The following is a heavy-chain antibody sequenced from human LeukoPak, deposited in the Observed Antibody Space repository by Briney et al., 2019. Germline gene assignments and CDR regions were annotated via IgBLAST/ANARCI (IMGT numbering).Heavy chain of an antibody. D-gene: IGHD1-26*01. CDR1: GDSVSRGSYY. CDR2: MYYGGST. Sequence: SETLSLTCTVSGDSVSRGSYYWTWIRQPPGKGLEWIGYMYYGGSTNYNPSLKSRVTISVDTSKNQFSLELSSVTAADTAVYYCARSHGSGSYYGLDSWGQGILVTVSS. J-gene: IGHJ4*02. V-gene: IGHV4-61*01. CDR3: ARSHGSGSYYGLDS.